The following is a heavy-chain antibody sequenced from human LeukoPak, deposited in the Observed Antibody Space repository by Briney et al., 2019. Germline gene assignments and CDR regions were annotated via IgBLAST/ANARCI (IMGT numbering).Heavy chain of an antibody. CDR3: ARGGIAAAGTGWFDP. J-gene: IGHJ5*02. V-gene: IGHV1-69*05. CDR1: GGTFSSYA. D-gene: IGHD6-13*01. Sequence: SVKVSCKASGGTFSSYAISWVLQAPGQGLGWMGGIIPIFGTANYAQKFQGRVTITTDESTSTAYMELSSLRSEDTAVYYCARGGIAAAGTGWFDPWGQGTLVTVSS. CDR2: IIPIFGTA.